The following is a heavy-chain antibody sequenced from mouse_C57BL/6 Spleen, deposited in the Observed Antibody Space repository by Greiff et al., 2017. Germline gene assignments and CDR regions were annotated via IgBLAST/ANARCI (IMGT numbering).Heavy chain of an antibody. CDR3: ARGRLDY. CDR2: IYPGDGDT. V-gene: IGHV1-82*01. J-gene: IGHJ2*01. CDR1: GYAFSSSW. Sequence: QDQLQQSGPELVKPGASVKISCKASGYAFSSSWMNWVKQRPGKGLEWIGRIYPGDGDTNYNGKFKGKATLTADKSSSTAYMQLSSLTSEDSAVYFCARGRLDYWGQGTTLTVSS.